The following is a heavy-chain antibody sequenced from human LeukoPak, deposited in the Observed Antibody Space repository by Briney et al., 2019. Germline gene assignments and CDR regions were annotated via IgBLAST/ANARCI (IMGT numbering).Heavy chain of an antibody. CDR2: IYHSGST. D-gene: IGHD1-26*01. CDR1: GYSISSGYY. Sequence: SETLSLTCAVSGYSISSGYYWGWIRQPPGKGLEWLGSIYHSGSTYNNPSLKSRVTMSVDTSKNQFSLKLSSVTAADTAVYYCARGYSGSYFDYFDYWGQGTLVTVSS. J-gene: IGHJ4*02. V-gene: IGHV4-38-2*01. CDR3: ARGYSGSYFDYFDY.